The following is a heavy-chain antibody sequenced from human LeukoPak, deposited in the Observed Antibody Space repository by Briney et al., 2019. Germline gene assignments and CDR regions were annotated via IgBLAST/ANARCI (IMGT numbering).Heavy chain of an antibody. Sequence: SETLSLTCSVSGGSISNYFWSWIRQPPGKGLEWIGFITYSGSTDHNPSLKSRVTISVDASKNQFSLKLSSVTAADTAVYYCASAFLGWFDPWGQGTLVTVSS. J-gene: IGHJ5*02. CDR1: GGSISNYF. D-gene: IGHD3-10*01. CDR3: ASAFLGWFDP. V-gene: IGHV4-59*12. CDR2: ITYSGST.